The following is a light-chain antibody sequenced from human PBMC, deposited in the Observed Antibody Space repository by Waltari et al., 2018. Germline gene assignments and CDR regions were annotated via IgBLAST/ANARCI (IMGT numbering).Light chain of an antibody. CDR2: YDS. V-gene: IGLV3-21*04. Sequence: SYVLTQPPSVSVAPGKTASITCGGNNIESKSVHWYQQKPGQAPILVISYDSDRPSGIPERCSGSNSGNTATLTISRVEAGDEDDYYCQVWDANTDPGVFGTGTEVTVL. J-gene: IGLJ1*01. CDR3: QVWDANTDPGV. CDR1: NIESKS.